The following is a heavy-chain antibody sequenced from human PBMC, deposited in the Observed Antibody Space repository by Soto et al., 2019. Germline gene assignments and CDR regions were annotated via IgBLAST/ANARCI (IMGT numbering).Heavy chain of an antibody. CDR1: GFTFSSYA. CDR3: AKDRYYYGSGSYYLGYMDV. CDR2: ISGSGGST. V-gene: IGHV3-23*01. D-gene: IGHD3-10*01. Sequence: GGSLRLSCAASGFTFSSYAMSWVRQAPGKGLEWVSAISGSGGSTYYADSVKGRFTISRDNSKNTLYLQMNSLRAEDTAVYYCAKDRYYYGSGSYYLGYMDVWGKGTTVTVSS. J-gene: IGHJ6*03.